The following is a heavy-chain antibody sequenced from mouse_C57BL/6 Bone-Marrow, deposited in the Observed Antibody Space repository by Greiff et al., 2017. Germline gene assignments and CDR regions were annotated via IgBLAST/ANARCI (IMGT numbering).Heavy chain of an antibody. CDR3: ATGAVGY. Sequence: EVQLVESGGGLVKPGGSLKLSCAASGFTFSDYGMHWVRQAPETGLEWVAYISSGSSTIYYADTVKGRFTISRDNAKNTLFLQMTSVRSEDTAMYYCATGAVGYWGQGTTLTVSS. V-gene: IGHV5-17*01. J-gene: IGHJ2*01. CDR2: ISSGSSTI. CDR1: GFTFSDYG.